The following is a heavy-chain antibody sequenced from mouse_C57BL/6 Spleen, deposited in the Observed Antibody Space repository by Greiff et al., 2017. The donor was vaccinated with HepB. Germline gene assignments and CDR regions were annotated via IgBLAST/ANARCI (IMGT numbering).Heavy chain of an antibody. V-gene: IGHV5-12*01. D-gene: IGHD2-4*01. J-gene: IGHJ1*03. CDR2: ISNGGGST. CDR3: ARLYYDYDGYWYFDV. CDR1: GFTFSDYY. Sequence: EVKLMESGGGLVQPGGSLKLSCAASGFTFSDYYMYWVRQTPEKRLEWVAYISNGGGSTYYPDTVKGRFTISRDNAKNTLYLQMSRLKSEDTAMYYCARLYYDYDGYWYFDVWGTGTTVTVSS.